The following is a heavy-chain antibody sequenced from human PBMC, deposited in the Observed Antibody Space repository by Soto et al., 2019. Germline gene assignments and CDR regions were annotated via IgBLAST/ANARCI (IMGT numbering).Heavy chain of an antibody. CDR2: INPDTGGT. Sequence: ASVKVSCKASGYTFNGYYMHWIRQAPGQGLEWMGWINPDTGGTKYAQKFQGRVTMTRDTSISTAYMELSSLTSDDTAVFYCARNVRDYKFDIWGQGTLVTVSS. V-gene: IGHV1-2*02. CDR1: GYTFNGYY. D-gene: IGHD3-16*01. CDR3: ARNVRDYKFDI. J-gene: IGHJ4*02.